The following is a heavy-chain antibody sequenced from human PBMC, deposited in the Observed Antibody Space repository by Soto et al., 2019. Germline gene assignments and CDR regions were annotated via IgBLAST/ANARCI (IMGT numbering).Heavy chain of an antibody. Sequence: ASVKVSCKVSGDTLTLTELSIHWVRQAPGKGLEWMGGFDPEHDETIYAQKFQGRVTVTEDTSTDTAYMDLSSLRSEDTAVYYCATGGAGLFDWFDPWGQGTLVTVSS. CDR1: GDTLTLTELS. CDR2: FDPEHDET. CDR3: ATGGAGLFDWFDP. J-gene: IGHJ5*02. D-gene: IGHD3-16*01. V-gene: IGHV1-24*01.